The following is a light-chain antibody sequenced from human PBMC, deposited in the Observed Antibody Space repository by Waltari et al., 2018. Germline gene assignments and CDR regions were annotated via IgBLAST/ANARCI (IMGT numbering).Light chain of an antibody. CDR3: MQSLLALWT. CDR2: FGS. CDR1: QSLLPRNGNNY. Sequence: DLVMTQSPFSLPVTPGEPASISCRSSQSLLPRNGNNYLDWYLQQPGQSPQRLFYFGSNRASGVPDRFSDSGSGTDFTLKISRVEAEDVGVYYCMQSLLALWTFGQGTKVEIK. V-gene: IGKV2-28*01. J-gene: IGKJ1*01.